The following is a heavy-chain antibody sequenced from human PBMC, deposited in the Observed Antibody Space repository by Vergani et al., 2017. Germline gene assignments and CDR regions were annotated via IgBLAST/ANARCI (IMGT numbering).Heavy chain of an antibody. J-gene: IGHJ5*02. D-gene: IGHD6-19*01. CDR2: IYSDGTT. Sequence: EVQVVESGGGLVQPGGSLRLSCAASGFTVSSNYMSWVRQAPGKGLEWVSVIYSDGTTYYADSVNGRFTISRDNSDNMVYLQMSSLSAEDTAVYYCARAGSMAGNFGWFDPWGQGTLVTVSS. CDR3: ARAGSMAGNFGWFDP. CDR1: GFTVSSNY. V-gene: IGHV3-66*01.